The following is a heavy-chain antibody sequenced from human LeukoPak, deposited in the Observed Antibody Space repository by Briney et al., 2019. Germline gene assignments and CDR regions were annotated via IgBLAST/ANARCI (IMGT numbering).Heavy chain of an antibody. CDR3: ARGGYRRYSYYYYMDV. CDR1: GGSISSSSYY. J-gene: IGHJ6*03. CDR2: IDHSGNT. Sequence: SETLSLTCTVSGGSISSSSYYWGWIRQPPGKGLEWIGSIDHSGNTNYNPSLKSRVTISVDTSKNQFSLKLSSVTAADTAVYYCARGGYRRYSYYYYMDVWGKGTTVTVSS. V-gene: IGHV4-39*07. D-gene: IGHD5-18*01.